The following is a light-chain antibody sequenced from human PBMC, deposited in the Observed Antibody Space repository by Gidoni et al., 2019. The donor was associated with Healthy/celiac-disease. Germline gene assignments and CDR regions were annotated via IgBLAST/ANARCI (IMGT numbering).Light chain of an antibody. Sequence: DIQMTQSPSSLSASVCDRVTITCQASQDISNYLNWYQQKPGEAPKLLIYAASNLETGVPSRFSGSGSGTDFTFTISSLQPEDIATYYCQQYDNLPWTFGPGTKVDIK. CDR1: QDISNY. V-gene: IGKV1-33*01. J-gene: IGKJ3*01. CDR2: AAS. CDR3: QQYDNLPWT.